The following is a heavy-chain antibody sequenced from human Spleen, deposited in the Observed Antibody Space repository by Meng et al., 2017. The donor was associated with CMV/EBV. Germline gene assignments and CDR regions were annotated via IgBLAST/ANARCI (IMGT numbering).Heavy chain of an antibody. V-gene: IGHV4-34*01. Sequence: GPLRLSCAASGFTFSNFDMHWVRQAPGKGLGWIGEINHSGSTNYNPSLKSRVTISVDTSKNQFSLKLSSVTAADTAVYYCASRDTYSSPDYWGQGTLVTVSS. CDR2: INHSGST. CDR1: GFTFSNFD. D-gene: IGHD6-19*01. J-gene: IGHJ4*02. CDR3: ASRDTYSSPDY.